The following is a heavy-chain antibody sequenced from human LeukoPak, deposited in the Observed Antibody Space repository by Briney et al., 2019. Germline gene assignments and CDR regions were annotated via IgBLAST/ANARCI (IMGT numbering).Heavy chain of an antibody. Sequence: GGSLRLSCAASGFTFSSYAMSWVRQAPGKGLEWVSAISGSGGSTYYADSVKGRFTISRDNSKNTLYLQMNSLRAEDTAVYYCAKDLLEYSSSWYLPDYWGQGTLVTVSS. D-gene: IGHD6-13*01. J-gene: IGHJ4*02. CDR1: GFTFSSYA. V-gene: IGHV3-23*01. CDR2: ISGSGGST. CDR3: AKDLLEYSSSWYLPDY.